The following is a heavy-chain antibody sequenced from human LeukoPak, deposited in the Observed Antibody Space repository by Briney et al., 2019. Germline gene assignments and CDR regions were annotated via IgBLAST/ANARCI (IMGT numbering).Heavy chain of an antibody. CDR1: GGSFSGYY. D-gene: IGHD3-10*01. Sequence: SETLSLTCAVYGGSFSGYYWSWIRQPPGKTLEWIGSIYSSGSTYYNPSLKSRVIILIDTAKNHFSLNLSSVTAADTAVYYCARSDGYGLVGIWGQGTMVTVSS. CDR3: ARSDGYGLVGI. J-gene: IGHJ3*02. CDR2: IYSSGST. V-gene: IGHV4-34*01.